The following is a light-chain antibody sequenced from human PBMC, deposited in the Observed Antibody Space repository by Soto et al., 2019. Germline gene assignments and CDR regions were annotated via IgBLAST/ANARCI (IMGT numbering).Light chain of an antibody. CDR2: GAS. Sequence: EIVLTQSPGTLSLTPGERATLSCRASQSVSSSYFAWYQQKPGQAPRLLIYGASSRATGIPDRFSGSGSGTDFTLTISSLEPEDFAVYYCQQYGSSPGTFGQGTKVEIK. CDR3: QQYGSSPGT. J-gene: IGKJ1*01. CDR1: QSVSSSY. V-gene: IGKV3-20*01.